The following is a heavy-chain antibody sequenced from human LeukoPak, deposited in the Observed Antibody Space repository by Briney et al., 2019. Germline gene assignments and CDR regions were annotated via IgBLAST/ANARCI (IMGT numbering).Heavy chain of an antibody. CDR1: GYTFTGYY. D-gene: IGHD1-14*01. CDR3: ARLGRALSPLDY. J-gene: IGHJ4*02. CDR2: INPNSGGT. Sequence: ASVKVSCKASGYTFTGYYMHWVRQAPGQGLEWMGRINPNSGGTNYAQKLQGRVTMTTDTSTSTAYMELRSLRSDYTAVYYCARLGRALSPLDYWGQGTLVTVSS. V-gene: IGHV1-2*06.